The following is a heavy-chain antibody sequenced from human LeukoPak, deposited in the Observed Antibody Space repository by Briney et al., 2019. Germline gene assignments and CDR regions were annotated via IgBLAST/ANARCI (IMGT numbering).Heavy chain of an antibody. D-gene: IGHD7-27*01. CDR1: GFTFSSYA. Sequence: GGSLRLSCSASGFTFSSYAMHWVRQAPGKGLEYVSAISSNGGSTYYADSVKGRFTISRDNSKNTLYLQMNSLRTEDTAVYYCTRNWGSDNWFDPWGQGTLVTVSS. CDR3: TRNWGSDNWFDP. CDR2: ISSNGGST. V-gene: IGHV3-64*04. J-gene: IGHJ5*02.